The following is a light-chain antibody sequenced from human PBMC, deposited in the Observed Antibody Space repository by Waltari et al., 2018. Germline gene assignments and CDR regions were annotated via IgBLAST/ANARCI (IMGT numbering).Light chain of an antibody. J-gene: IGLJ3*02. CDR2: YND. CDR1: SSKIGNNA. CDR3: AAWDDSLNGPV. Sequence: QSVLTQPPSVSEAPRQRVTISCSGSSSKIGNNAVNWYQQLQGKAPHLLIYYNDRLPSGVSDRLSGSKSGTSAYLDISGLQSEDEADYYCAAWDDSLNGPVFGGGTKLTVV. V-gene: IGLV1-36*01.